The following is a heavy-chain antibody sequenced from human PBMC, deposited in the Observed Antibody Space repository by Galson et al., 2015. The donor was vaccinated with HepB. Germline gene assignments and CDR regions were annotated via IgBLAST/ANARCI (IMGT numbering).Heavy chain of an antibody. V-gene: IGHV5-10-1*01. CDR3: ARRYCTSSSCSGVHFHYYGLDV. CDR1: GYTFTNYW. Sequence: QSGAEVKKPGESLRISCKGSGYTFTNYWITWVRQVPGKGLEWMGRIDPGDSYSNQNPSFEGHVTMSVDKSIDTAYLQWSSLKASDTGVYYCARRYCTSSSCSGVHFHYYGLDVWGQGTTVTVSS. J-gene: IGHJ6*02. CDR2: IDPGDSYS. D-gene: IGHD2-2*01.